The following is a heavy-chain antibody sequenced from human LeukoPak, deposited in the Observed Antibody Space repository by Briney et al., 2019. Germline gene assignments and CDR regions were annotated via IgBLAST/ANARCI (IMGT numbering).Heavy chain of an antibody. Sequence: SETLSLTCTVSGGSISSSSYYWGWIRQPPGKGLEWIGSIYYSGSTYYNPSLKSRVTISVDTSKNQFSLKLSSVTAADTAVYYCARPFTRDGYNKKDSPYWGQGTLVTVSS. J-gene: IGHJ4*02. CDR1: GGSISSSSYY. D-gene: IGHD5-24*01. CDR2: IYYSGST. CDR3: ARPFTRDGYNKKDSPY. V-gene: IGHV4-39*01.